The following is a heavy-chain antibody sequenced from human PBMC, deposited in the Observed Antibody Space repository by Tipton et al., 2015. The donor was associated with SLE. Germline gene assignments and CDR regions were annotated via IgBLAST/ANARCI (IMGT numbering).Heavy chain of an antibody. Sequence: GSLRLSCAASGFTFSSYWMHWVRQAPGKGPVWVSRINSDGSSTTYADSVKGRITISRDNAKNTLYLQMNSLRAEDTAVYYCARALWKGGDYWGQGTLVTVSS. CDR1: GFTFSSYW. CDR2: INSDGSST. D-gene: IGHD1-1*01. V-gene: IGHV3-74*01. CDR3: ARALWKGGDY. J-gene: IGHJ4*02.